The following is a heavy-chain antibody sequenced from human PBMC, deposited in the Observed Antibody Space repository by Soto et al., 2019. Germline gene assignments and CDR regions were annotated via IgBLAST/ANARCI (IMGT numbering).Heavy chain of an antibody. CDR3: ARDPTETNYYYYYMDV. Sequence: QVQLVESGGGVVQPGRSLRLSCAASGFTFSRYGMHWVRQAPGKGLEWVAVIWYDGSNKYYEDLVKGRFTISRDNSKNTLYLQMNSLRAEDTAVYYCARDPTETNYYYYYMDVWGKGTTVTVSS. D-gene: IGHD1-7*01. J-gene: IGHJ6*03. CDR2: IWYDGSNK. V-gene: IGHV3-33*01. CDR1: GFTFSRYG.